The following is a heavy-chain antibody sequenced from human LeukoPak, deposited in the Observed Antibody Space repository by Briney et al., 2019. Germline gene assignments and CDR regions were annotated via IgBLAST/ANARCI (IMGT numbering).Heavy chain of an antibody. CDR1: GGSISSGGYY. CDR3: ARHLQSSGYSALQH. V-gene: IGHV4-31*03. D-gene: IGHD3-22*01. Sequence: PSETLSLTCTVSGGSISSGGYYWSWIRQHPGQGLEWIGYIYYSGSTYYNPSLKSRVTISVDTSKNQFSLKLSSVTAADTAVYYCARHLQSSGYSALQHWGQGTLVTVSS. J-gene: IGHJ1*01. CDR2: IYYSGST.